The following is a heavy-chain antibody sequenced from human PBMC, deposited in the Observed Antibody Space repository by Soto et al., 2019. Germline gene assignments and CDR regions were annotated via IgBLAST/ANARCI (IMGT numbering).Heavy chain of an antibody. CDR3: ARDLKGYCSGGSCYSPYYYYYYMDV. V-gene: IGHV3-7*01. J-gene: IGHJ6*03. D-gene: IGHD2-15*01. CDR2: IKQDGSEK. Sequence: PGGSLRLSCAASGFTFSSYWMSWVRQAPGKGLEWVANIKQDGSEKYYVDSVKGRFTISRDNAKNSLYLQMNSLRAEDTAVYYCARDLKGYCSGGSCYSPYYYYYYMDVWGKGTTVTVSS. CDR1: GFTFSSYW.